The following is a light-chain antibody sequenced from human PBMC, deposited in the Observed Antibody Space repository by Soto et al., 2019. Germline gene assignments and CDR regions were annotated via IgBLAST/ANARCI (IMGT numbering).Light chain of an antibody. CDR3: QQRSNWPALT. J-gene: IGKJ4*01. V-gene: IGKV3-11*01. CDR1: QSVGSS. Sequence: EIVLTQSPATLSLSPGERATLSCRASQSVGSSLAWYQQKPGQAPRLLIYDASNRATGIPARFSGSGSGTDFILTISSLEPEDFAVYYCQQRSNWPALTFGGGTKVEIK. CDR2: DAS.